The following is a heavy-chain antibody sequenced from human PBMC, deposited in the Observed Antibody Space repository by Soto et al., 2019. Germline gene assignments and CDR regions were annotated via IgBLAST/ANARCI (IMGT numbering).Heavy chain of an antibody. V-gene: IGHV1-2*02. CDR2: INPNSGGT. CDR3: ARYSGYFDNRDYRMDV. J-gene: IGHJ6*02. CDR1: GYTFTGYY. D-gene: IGHD3-9*01. Sequence: GASVKVSCKASGYTFTGYYMHWVRQAPGQGLEWMGWINPNSGGTNYAQKFQGRVTMTRDTSISTAYMELSRLRSDDTAVYYCARYSGYFDNRDYRMDVWGQGTTVTVSS.